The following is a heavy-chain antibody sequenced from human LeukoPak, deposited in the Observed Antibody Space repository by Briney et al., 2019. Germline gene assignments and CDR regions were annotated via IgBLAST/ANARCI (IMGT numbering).Heavy chain of an antibody. CDR1: GFTFSTYW. Sequence: GGSLRLSCAASGFTFSTYWMTGVRQAPGKGLEGLANIKPTGSETYYVDPVKGRFTISRDNAKNLLYLQMNSLRGEDTAVYYCGGFGYEAAVDLWGQGTLVTVSS. J-gene: IGHJ4*01. CDR3: GGFGYEAAVDL. CDR2: IKPTGSET. D-gene: IGHD6-13*01. V-gene: IGHV3-7*01.